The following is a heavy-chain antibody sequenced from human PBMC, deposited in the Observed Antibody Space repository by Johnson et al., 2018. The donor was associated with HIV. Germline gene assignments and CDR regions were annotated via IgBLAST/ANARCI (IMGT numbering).Heavy chain of an antibody. D-gene: IGHD5-12*01. J-gene: IGHJ3*02. V-gene: IGHV3-30*02. CDR1: GFTFSSYG. CDR3: AKDPSYIVATAMTDAFDS. Sequence: QMLLVESGGGVVQPGGSLRLSCAASGFTFSSYGMHWVRQAPGKGLEWVAFIRYDGSNKYYADSVKGRFTISRDNSKNTLYLQMNSLRAEDTAVYYCAKDPSYIVATAMTDAFDSWGQGTMVTVSS. CDR2: IRYDGSNK.